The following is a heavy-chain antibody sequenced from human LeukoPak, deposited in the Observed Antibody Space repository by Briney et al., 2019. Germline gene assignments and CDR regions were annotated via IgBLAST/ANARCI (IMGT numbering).Heavy chain of an antibody. V-gene: IGHV3-53*04. J-gene: IGHJ3*02. CDR1: GFTVSSNY. Sequence: PGGSLRLSCAASGFTVSSNYMSWVRQAPGKGLEWVSVIYSGGSTYYADSVKGRFTISRHNSKNTLYLQMNSLRAEGTAVYYCARSVWLGPSHAFDIWGQGTMVTVSS. D-gene: IGHD3-10*01. CDR3: ARSVWLGPSHAFDI. CDR2: IYSGGST.